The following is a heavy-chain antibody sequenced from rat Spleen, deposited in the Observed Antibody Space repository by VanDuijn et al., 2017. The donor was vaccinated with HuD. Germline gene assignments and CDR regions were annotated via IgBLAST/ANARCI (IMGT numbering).Heavy chain of an antibody. J-gene: IGHJ2*01. V-gene: IGHV5-25*01. Sequence: EVQLVESGGGLVQPGRSMKLSCAASGFTFSSFAMAWVRQAPTKGLEWVASISYDGGNTYYRDSVKGRFTISRDNAKSSLYLQMDSLRSEDTSTYYCAKPPPGFPLYFDYWGQGVMVTVSS. CDR2: ISYDGGNT. CDR1: GFTFSSFA. D-gene: IGHD1-4*01. CDR3: AKPPPGFPLYFDY.